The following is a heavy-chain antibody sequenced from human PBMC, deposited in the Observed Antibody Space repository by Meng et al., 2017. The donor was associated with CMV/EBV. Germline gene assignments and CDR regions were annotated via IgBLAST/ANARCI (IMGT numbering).Heavy chain of an antibody. CDR1: GYSFTSHW. J-gene: IGHJ4*02. D-gene: IGHD2/OR15-2a*01. Sequence: GESLKISCKGSGYSFTSHWIGWVRQMPGKGPEWMGIIYPADSNTAYSPSFQGQVTISADKSINTAYLQWSSLRASDTAMYYCARRSIRGNSLKGHRGGEFDFWGQGTLVTVSS. CDR3: ARRSIRGNSLKGHRGGEFDF. V-gene: IGHV5-51*01. CDR2: IYPADSNT.